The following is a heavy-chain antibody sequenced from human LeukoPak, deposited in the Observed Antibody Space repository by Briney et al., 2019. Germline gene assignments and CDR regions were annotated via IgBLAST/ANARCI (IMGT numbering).Heavy chain of an antibody. Sequence: GGSLRLSCAASGFTFSSYWMTWVRQAPGKGLEWVANIKQDGSEKYYVDSVKGRFTISRDNAENSLYLQMNDLRADDTAVYYCARGDSSACPDYWGQGTLVTVSS. J-gene: IGHJ4*02. CDR2: IKQDGSEK. CDR1: GFTFSSYW. D-gene: IGHD3-22*01. V-gene: IGHV3-7*03. CDR3: ARGDSSACPDY.